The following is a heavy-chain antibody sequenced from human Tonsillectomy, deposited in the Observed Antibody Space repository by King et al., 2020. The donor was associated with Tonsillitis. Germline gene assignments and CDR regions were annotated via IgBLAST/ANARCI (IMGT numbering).Heavy chain of an antibody. J-gene: IGHJ4*02. Sequence: VQLVESGGGLVQPGRSLRLSCAASGFTFDDYAMHWVRQAPGKGLEWVSGISWNSGSIGYADSVKGRFTISRDNAKNSLYLQMNSLRAEDTALYYCAKGHSMVSPFDYWGQGTLVTVSS. CDR2: ISWNSGSI. CDR1: GFTFDDYA. V-gene: IGHV3-9*01. CDR3: AKGHSMVSPFDY. D-gene: IGHD2/OR15-2a*01.